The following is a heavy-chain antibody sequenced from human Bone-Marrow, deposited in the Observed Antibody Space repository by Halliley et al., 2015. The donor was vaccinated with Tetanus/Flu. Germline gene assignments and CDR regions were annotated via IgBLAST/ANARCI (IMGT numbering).Heavy chain of an antibody. D-gene: IGHD3-16*01. V-gene: IGHV4-59*01. J-gene: IGHJ4*02. CDR1: DDSMSPYY. CDR2: IYSSSGNT. Sequence: LRLSCTVSDDSMSPYYWGWIRQPPGKRLEWIGYIYSSSGNTDYNPSLKSRVTISIVMSNNRFSLNLRSVTAADSAICFCGRARRVNNVWVGGLYLGSWGQGTLVTVSS. CDR3: GRARRVNNVWVGGLYLGS.